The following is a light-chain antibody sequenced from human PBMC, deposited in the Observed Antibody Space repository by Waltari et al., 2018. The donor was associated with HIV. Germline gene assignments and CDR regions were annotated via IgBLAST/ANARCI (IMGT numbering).Light chain of an antibody. CDR3: SSYTSSSTLDVI. V-gene: IGLV2-14*01. CDR2: EVK. CDR1: STDADHYNY. Sequence: QSALTQPASMSGSPGQSITISCMGSSTDADHYNYVSWYQHYPGKAPKLILYEVKNRPSGVSSRFSGSKSGNTASLTISGLQPEDEAHYYCSSYTSSSTLDVIFGGGTKLTVL. J-gene: IGLJ2*01.